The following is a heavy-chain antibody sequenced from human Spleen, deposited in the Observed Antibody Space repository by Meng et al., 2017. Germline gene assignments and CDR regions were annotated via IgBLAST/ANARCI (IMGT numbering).Heavy chain of an antibody. CDR1: GFTFSSYA. Sequence: GESLKISCAASGFTFSSYAMHWVRQAPGKGLEWVAVISYDGSNKYYADSVKGRFTISRDNSKNTLYLQMNSLRAEDTAVYYCARDPKDILTGYYKDHSFDYWGQGTLVTVSS. J-gene: IGHJ4*02. CDR2: ISYDGSNK. V-gene: IGHV3-30*04. D-gene: IGHD3-9*01. CDR3: ARDPKDILTGYYKDHSFDY.